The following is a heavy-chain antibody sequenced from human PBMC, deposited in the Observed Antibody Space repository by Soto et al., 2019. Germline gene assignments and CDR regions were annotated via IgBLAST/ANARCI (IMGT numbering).Heavy chain of an antibody. V-gene: IGHV1-18*04. Sequence: AAVKVSFKASGYTFTSYGISGVRQSPAQWLDWMGWISAYNGNTNYAQKLQGRVTMTTDTSTSTAYMELRSLRSDDTAVYYCARDGRIVVVPAGRDYYYYGMDVWGQGTTVTVSS. J-gene: IGHJ6*02. D-gene: IGHD2-2*01. CDR1: GYTFTSYG. CDR2: ISAYNGNT. CDR3: ARDGRIVVVPAGRDYYYYGMDV.